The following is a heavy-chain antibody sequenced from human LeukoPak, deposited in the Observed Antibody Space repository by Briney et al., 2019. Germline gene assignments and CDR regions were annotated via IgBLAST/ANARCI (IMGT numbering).Heavy chain of an antibody. CDR1: GFTFSSYW. J-gene: IGHJ4*02. Sequence: GGSLRLSCAASGFTFSSYWVSWVRQAPGKGLEWVANIKQDGSEKYYVDSVEGRFTISRDNAKNSLYLQMNSLRAEDTAVYYCARERFQYSPSFDYWGQGTLVTVSS. CDR3: ARERFQYSPSFDY. D-gene: IGHD2-15*01. CDR2: IKQDGSEK. V-gene: IGHV3-7*01.